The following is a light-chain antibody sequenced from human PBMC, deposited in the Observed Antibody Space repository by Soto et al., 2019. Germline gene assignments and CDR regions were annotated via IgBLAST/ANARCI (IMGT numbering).Light chain of an antibody. Sequence: EVVMAHSPATFSVSPGERATLSFRASQSVSNNLAWYQQKPGQAPRLLIYAASTRATGVSARFSGSGSGTGFTLTINSLQSEDFAVYYCQQYNDWPSFGPGTKVDIK. CDR1: QSVSNN. CDR2: AAS. CDR3: QQYNDWPS. J-gene: IGKJ3*01. V-gene: IGKV3-15*01.